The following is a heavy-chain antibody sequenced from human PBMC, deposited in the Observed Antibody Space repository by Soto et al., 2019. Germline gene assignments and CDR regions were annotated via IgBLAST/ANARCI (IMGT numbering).Heavy chain of an antibody. J-gene: IGHJ4*02. V-gene: IGHV1-46*01. CDR1: GYTFTSYY. D-gene: IGHD3-22*01. CDR2: INPSGGST. CDR3: ARDRLYSMIVVVTLDY. Sequence: ASVKVSCKASGYTFTSYYMHWVRQAPGQGLEWMGIINPSGGSTSYAQKFQGRVTMTRDTSTSTVYMELSSLRSEDTAVYYCARDRLYSMIVVVTLDYWGQGTLVTVSA.